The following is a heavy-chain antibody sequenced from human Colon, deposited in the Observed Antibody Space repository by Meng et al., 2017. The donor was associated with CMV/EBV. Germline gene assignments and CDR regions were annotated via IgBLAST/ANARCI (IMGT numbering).Heavy chain of an antibody. CDR1: GYSFTGYY. D-gene: IGHD3-16*01. CDR3: ASHSSYVWGSHH. V-gene: IGHV1-2*02. Sequence: QVQLLQVGAEGRMPGASVKVSCKASGYSFTGYYIHWVRQAPGQGLEWMGWMDPTTGRTDYAQKFQGTVTMTRDTSISTAYLELSRLTSDDTAVYYCASHSSYVWGSHHWGQGTLVTVSS. CDR2: MDPTTGRT. J-gene: IGHJ1*01.